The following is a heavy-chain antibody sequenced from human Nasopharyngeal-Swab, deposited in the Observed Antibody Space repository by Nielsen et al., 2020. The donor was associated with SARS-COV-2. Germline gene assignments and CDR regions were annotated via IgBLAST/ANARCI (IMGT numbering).Heavy chain of an antibody. Sequence: GESLKISCAASGFTFRSYSMNWVLQAPGKGLEWVSSISSSSSYIYYADSVKGRFTISRDNAKNSLYLQMNSLRAEDTAVYYCGRGLGLIRDYWGQGTLVTVSS. CDR1: GFTFRSYS. D-gene: IGHD3/OR15-3a*01. V-gene: IGHV3-21*01. CDR3: GRGLGLIRDY. CDR2: ISSSSSYI. J-gene: IGHJ4*02.